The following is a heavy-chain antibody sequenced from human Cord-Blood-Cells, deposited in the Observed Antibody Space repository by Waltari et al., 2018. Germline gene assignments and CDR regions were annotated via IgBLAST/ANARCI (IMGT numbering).Heavy chain of an antibody. Sequence: EVQLVETGGGLIQHGGSLGLSCAASGFTVSSNYMRWVRPAPGKGLEWVSVIYSGGSTYYADSVKGRFTISRDNSKNTLYLQMNSLRAEDTAVYYCARGGSSSFDYWGQGTLVTVSS. D-gene: IGHD6-6*01. CDR3: ARGGSSSFDY. CDR2: IYSGGST. CDR1: GFTVSSNY. J-gene: IGHJ4*02. V-gene: IGHV3-53*02.